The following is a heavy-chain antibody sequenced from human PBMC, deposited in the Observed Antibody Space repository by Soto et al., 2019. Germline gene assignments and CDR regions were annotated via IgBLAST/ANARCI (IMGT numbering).Heavy chain of an antibody. D-gene: IGHD3-3*01. J-gene: IGHJ6*02. CDR2: IIPIFGTA. V-gene: IGHV1-69*13. CDR1: GGTFSSYA. CDR3: ARDQSTIFGVVIEYYYYGMDV. Sequence: SVKVSCKASGGTFSSYAISWVRQAPGQGLEWMGGIIPIFGTANYAQKFQGRVTITADESTSTAYMELSSLRSEDTAVYYCARDQSTIFGVVIEYYYYGMDVWGQGTTVTSP.